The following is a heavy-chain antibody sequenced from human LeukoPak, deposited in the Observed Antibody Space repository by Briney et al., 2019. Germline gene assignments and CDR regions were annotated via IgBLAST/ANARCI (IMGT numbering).Heavy chain of an antibody. Sequence: ASVKVSCKASGYTFTGYYMHWVRQAPGQGLEWMGWINPNSGGTNYAQKFQGRVTMTRDTSISTAYMELSRLRSDDMAVYYCARFTYSGSYSWFDPWGQGTLVTVSS. CDR2: INPNSGGT. CDR3: ARFTYSGSYSWFDP. D-gene: IGHD1-26*01. CDR1: GYTFTGYY. J-gene: IGHJ5*02. V-gene: IGHV1-2*02.